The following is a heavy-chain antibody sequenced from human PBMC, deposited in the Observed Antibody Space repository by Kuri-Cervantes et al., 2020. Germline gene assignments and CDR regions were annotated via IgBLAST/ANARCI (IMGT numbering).Heavy chain of an antibody. V-gene: IGHV4-30-2*01. CDR1: GGSISSGDYY. J-gene: IGHJ3*02. Sequence: SETLSLTCTVSGGSISSGDYYWSWIRQPPGKGLEWIGYIYHSGSTYYNPSLKSRVTISVDRSKNQFSLKLSSVTAADTAVYYCAREDTYYGSGSDIWGQGTRVTVSS. CDR2: IYHSGST. CDR3: AREDTYYGSGSDI. D-gene: IGHD3-10*01.